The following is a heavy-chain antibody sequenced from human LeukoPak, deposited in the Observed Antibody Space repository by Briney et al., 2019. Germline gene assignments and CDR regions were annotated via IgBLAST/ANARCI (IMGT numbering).Heavy chain of an antibody. D-gene: IGHD4-11*01. CDR1: GYTFTTYY. J-gene: IGHJ4*02. V-gene: IGHV1-46*01. CDR3: ARAFTVRSRIDY. CDR2: IKPSGGST. Sequence: ASVKVSCKASGYTFTTYYMHWVRQAPGQGLEWMGIIKPSGGSTTYAQKFQGRVTMTRDTSTSTVYMELSSLRSADTAVFFCARAFTVRSRIDYWGQGTLVTVSS.